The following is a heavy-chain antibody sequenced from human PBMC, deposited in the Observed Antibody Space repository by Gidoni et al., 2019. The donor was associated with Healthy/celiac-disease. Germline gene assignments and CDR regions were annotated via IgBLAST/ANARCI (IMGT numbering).Heavy chain of an antibody. CDR3: ARTDYGSGRPIDY. CDR2: INHSGST. V-gene: IGHV4-34*01. CDR1: GGSFSGYY. Sequence: QVQLQQWGAGLLKPSETLSLTCAVYGGSFSGYYWSWIRQPPGKGLEWIGEINHSGSTNYNPSLKSRVTISVDTSKNQFSLKLSSATAADTAVYYCARTDYGSGRPIDYWGQGTLVTVSS. D-gene: IGHD3-10*01. J-gene: IGHJ4*02.